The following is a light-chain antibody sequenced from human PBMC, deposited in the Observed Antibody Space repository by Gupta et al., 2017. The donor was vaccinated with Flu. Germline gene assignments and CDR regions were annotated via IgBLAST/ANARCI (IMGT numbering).Light chain of an antibody. V-gene: IGKV1-39*01. Sequence: DIQMTQSPSSLSASVGDRVTITCRASQSITTFLNWYQQKPGKAPRLLIHSASVWQSGVPSRFGGSGSGTEFTFTISSLQPDDVATYYCQQSVSTPYTFGQGTRLEIK. CDR1: QSITTF. CDR2: SAS. CDR3: QQSVSTPYT. J-gene: IGKJ2*01.